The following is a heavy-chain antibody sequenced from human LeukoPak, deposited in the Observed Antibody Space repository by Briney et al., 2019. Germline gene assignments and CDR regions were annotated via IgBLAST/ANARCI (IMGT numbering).Heavy chain of an antibody. CDR3: ASHYDSSGYYSVR. D-gene: IGHD3-22*01. CDR2: INHSGST. J-gene: IGHJ4*02. CDR1: GGSISSYY. V-gene: IGHV4-34*01. Sequence: SETLSLTCTVSGGSISSYYWSWIRQPPGKGLEWIGEINHSGSTNYNPSLKSRVTISVDTSKNQFSLKLSSVTAADTAVYYCASHYDSSGYYSVRWGQGTLVTVSS.